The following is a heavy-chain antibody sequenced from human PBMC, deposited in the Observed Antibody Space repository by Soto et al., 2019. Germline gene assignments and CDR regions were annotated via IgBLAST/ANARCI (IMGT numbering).Heavy chain of an antibody. CDR3: ARVYSSSWYGFDY. D-gene: IGHD6-13*01. CDR1: GFTFSSYW. CDR2: INSDGSST. V-gene: IGHV3-74*01. Sequence: PGGSLRLSCAASGFTFSSYWMHRVRQAPGKGLVWVSRINSDGSSTSYADSVKGRFTISRDNAKNTLYLQMNSLRAEDTAVYYCARVYSSSWYGFDYWGQGTLVTVSS. J-gene: IGHJ4*02.